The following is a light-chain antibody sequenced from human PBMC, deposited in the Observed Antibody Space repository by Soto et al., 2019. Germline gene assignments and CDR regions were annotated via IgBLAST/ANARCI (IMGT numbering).Light chain of an antibody. J-gene: IGKJ4*01. CDR3: QQTYAEPLT. V-gene: IGKV1-39*01. CDR2: AAS. CDR1: PPISVY. Sequence: DIRMTQSPSSLSAFVGDTVTITCQTGPPISVYLNWYPQTPGKAPTPXISAASTLQSGVPSRFSGSGKGAHCTLSISDLRPEDVATDYCQQTYAEPLTFGGGTKVDIK.